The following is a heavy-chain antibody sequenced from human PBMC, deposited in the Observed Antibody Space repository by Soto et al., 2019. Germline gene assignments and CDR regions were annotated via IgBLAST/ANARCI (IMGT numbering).Heavy chain of an antibody. D-gene: IGHD6-13*01. CDR3: ARAVAGTIGPRHFDL. CDR1: GGSISSRTYY. CDR2: IYYNGGT. V-gene: IGHV4-39*01. J-gene: IGHJ5*02. Sequence: QLQLQESGPGLVKPSETLSLTCTVSGGSISSRTYYWVWIRQSPGMGLESIASIYYNGGTYYNPSLKSRVTISGDSSKNQFSLRLTSLTAADTAVYYCARAVAGTIGPRHFDLWGQGTLVTVSS.